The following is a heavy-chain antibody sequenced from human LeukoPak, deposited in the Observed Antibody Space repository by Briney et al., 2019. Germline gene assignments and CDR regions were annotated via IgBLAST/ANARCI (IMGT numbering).Heavy chain of an antibody. CDR2: IYHIGST. CDR3: ARGTAAEMDV. J-gene: IGHJ6*04. Sequence: SETLSLTCTVSGYSISSGYYWGWIRQPPGKELEWIGSIYHIGSTYYNPSLKSRVTISVDTSKNQFSLKLSSVTAADTAVYYCARGTAAEMDVWGKGTTVTVSS. CDR1: GYSISSGYY. V-gene: IGHV4-38-2*02. D-gene: IGHD6-13*01.